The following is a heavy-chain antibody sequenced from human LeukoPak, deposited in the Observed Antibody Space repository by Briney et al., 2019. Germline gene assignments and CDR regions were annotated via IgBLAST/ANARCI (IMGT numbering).Heavy chain of an antibody. CDR3: ARPREVGATGDDAFDI. CDR1: CGSISSGGYS. D-gene: IGHD1-26*01. CDR2: IYYSGTT. V-gene: IGHV4-31*03. Sequence: PSETLSLTCTVSCGSISSGGYSWSWIRQHPGKGLEWIGYIYYSGTTYYNPSLRSRVTISVDTSKNQFSLKLSSVTAADTAVYYCARPREVGATGDDAFDIWGQGTMVTVSS. J-gene: IGHJ3*02.